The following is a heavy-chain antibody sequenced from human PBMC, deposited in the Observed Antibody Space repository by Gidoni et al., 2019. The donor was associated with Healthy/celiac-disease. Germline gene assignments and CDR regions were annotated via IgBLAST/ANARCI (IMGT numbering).Heavy chain of an antibody. Sequence: QVQLLQSGAEVKKPGSSVKVSCKASGGTFSSYAISWVRQAPGQGLEWMGGIIPIFGTANYAQKFQGRVTITADESTRTAYMELSSLRSEDTAVYYCAINSGPDYYDSSGSFDYWGQGTLVTVSS. J-gene: IGHJ4*02. CDR1: GGTFSSYA. CDR3: AINSGPDYYDSSGSFDY. V-gene: IGHV1-69*01. D-gene: IGHD3-22*01. CDR2: IIPIFGTA.